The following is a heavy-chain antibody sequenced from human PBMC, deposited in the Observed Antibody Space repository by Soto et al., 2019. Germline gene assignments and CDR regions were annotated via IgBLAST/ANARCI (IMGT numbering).Heavy chain of an antibody. V-gene: IGHV3-11*01. Sequence: QVQLVESGGDLVKPGGSLRLSCAASGYTFSDYYLSWIRQAPGKGLEWISYIDTSSTKIYYADSVKGRFTISRDNGKNSLFLEMNSLRVEDTAVYFCASHYDLWSGYLSPVDYWGQGTLVTVSS. CDR2: IDTSSTKI. CDR1: GYTFSDYY. J-gene: IGHJ4*02. CDR3: ASHYDLWSGYLSPVDY. D-gene: IGHD3-3*01.